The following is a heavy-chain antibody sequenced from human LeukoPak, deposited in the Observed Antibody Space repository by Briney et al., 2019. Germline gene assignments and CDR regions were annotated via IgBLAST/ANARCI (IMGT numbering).Heavy chain of an antibody. J-gene: IGHJ3*02. CDR1: GYTFTSYY. CDR3: ARVIRSDAFDI. D-gene: IGHD3-16*01. V-gene: IGHV1-46*01. Sequence: ASVKVSCKASGYTFTSYYMHWVRQAPGQGLEWMGIINPSGGSTSYAQKFQGRVTMTRDMSTSTVCMELSSLRSEDTAVYYCARVIRSDAFDIWGQGTMVTVSS. CDR2: INPSGGST.